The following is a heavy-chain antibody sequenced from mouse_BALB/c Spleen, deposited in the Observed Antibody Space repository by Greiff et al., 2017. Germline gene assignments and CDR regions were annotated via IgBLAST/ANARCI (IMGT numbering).Heavy chain of an antibody. J-gene: IGHJ3*01. CDR1: GFTFSDYY. D-gene: IGHD1-1*01. V-gene: IGHV5-4*02. CDR2: ISDGGSYT. CDR3: ARDFGSSYGFAY. Sequence: DVKLVESGGGLVKPGGSLKLSCAASGFTFSDYYMYWVRQTPEKRLEWVATISDGGSYTYYPDSVKGRFTISRDNAKNNLYLQMSSLKSEDTAMYYCARDFGSSYGFAYWGQGTLVTVSA.